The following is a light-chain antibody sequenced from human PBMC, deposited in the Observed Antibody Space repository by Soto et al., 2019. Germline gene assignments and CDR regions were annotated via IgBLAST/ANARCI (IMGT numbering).Light chain of an antibody. V-gene: IGKV3-20*01. CDR1: QSVSANY. J-gene: IGKJ2*01. CDR2: AAS. CDR3: QQYGSSPQT. Sequence: EIVLTQSPGTLSLSPGERATLSCRASQSVSANYLAWYQQKPGQAPRLLIYAASSRATGIPDRFSGSGSGTDFTLTISRLEPDDFAVYYCQQYGSSPQTFGQETKLEIK.